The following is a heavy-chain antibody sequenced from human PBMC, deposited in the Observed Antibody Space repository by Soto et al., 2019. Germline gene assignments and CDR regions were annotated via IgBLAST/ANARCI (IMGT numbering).Heavy chain of an antibody. Sequence: EVQLVESGGGLDKPGGSLRLSCAASGFTFSSYSMNWVRQAPGKGLEWVSSISSSSSYIYYADSVKGRFTISRDNAKNSLYLQMNSLRAEDTAVYYCARELNWNYVIDYWGQGTLVTVSS. CDR2: ISSSSSYI. CDR3: ARELNWNYVIDY. J-gene: IGHJ4*02. CDR1: GFTFSSYS. V-gene: IGHV3-21*01. D-gene: IGHD1-7*01.